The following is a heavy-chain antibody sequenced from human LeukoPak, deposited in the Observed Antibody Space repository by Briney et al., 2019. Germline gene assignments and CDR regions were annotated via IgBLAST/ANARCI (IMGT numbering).Heavy chain of an antibody. J-gene: IGHJ4*02. CDR3: ARDHNYDSSGYFLYY. D-gene: IGHD3-22*01. V-gene: IGHV4-39*02. CDR1: GGSISSGAYY. Sequence: PSETLSLTCTVSGGSISSGAYYWGWIRQPPGKGLEWIGAIYYSGSTNYNPSLKSRVTMSVDTSKNQFSLRLSSVTAADTAVYYCARDHNYDSSGYFLYYWGQGTLVTVSS. CDR2: IYYSGST.